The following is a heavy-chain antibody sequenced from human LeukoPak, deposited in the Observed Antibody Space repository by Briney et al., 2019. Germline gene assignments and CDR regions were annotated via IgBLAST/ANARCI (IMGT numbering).Heavy chain of an antibody. CDR1: GGSFSGYY. D-gene: IGHD3-16*02. J-gene: IGHJ4*02. Sequence: SETLSLTCAVSGGSFSGYYWSWIGQPPGKGLEWIGEINHSGSTNYNPSLKSRVTISVDTSKNQFSLKLSSVTAADTAVYYCARTGNGYYDYVWGSYRPPYYFDYWGQGTLVTVSS. CDR3: ARTGNGYYDYVWGSYRPPYYFDY. CDR2: INHSGST. V-gene: IGHV4-34*01.